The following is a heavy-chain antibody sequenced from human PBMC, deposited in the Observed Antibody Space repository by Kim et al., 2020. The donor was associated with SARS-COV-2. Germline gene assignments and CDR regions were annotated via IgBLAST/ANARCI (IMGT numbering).Heavy chain of an antibody. V-gene: IGHV3-30*04. D-gene: IGHD3-22*01. CDR1: GFTFNNSP. CDR3: AREKGSSGSAGWFDP. CDR2: ISPDGVHK. J-gene: IGHJ5*02. Sequence: GGSLRLSCTASGFTFNNSPMHWLRQAPGKGLEWVAAISPDGVHKYYTDSVKGRFTISRDNSKNTLHLQMNSLRAEDTALYYCAREKGSSGSAGWFDPWGQGTLVRVSS.